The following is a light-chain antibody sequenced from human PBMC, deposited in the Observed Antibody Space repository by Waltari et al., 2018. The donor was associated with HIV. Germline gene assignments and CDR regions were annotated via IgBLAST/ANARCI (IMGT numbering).Light chain of an antibody. CDR3: CSCPRSGIRYV. CDR2: EVT. V-gene: IGLV2-23*02. CDR1: SSNVGSDDL. J-gene: IGLJ1*01. Sequence: QSALTQPAPVSGSPGQSITIPRTGTSSNVGSDDLVPWYQQHPGEAPKLIIYEVTKRPSGVSNRFSGSKSGNTASLTISGLQAEDEADYYCCSCPRSGIRYVFGTGTKVTVL.